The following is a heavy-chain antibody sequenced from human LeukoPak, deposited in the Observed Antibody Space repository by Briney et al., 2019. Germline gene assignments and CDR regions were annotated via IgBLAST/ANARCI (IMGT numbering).Heavy chain of an antibody. V-gene: IGHV3-21*01. CDR1: GFTFTNYD. J-gene: IGHJ4*02. Sequence: GGSLRLSCAASGFTFTNYDMNWVRQAPGKGLEWVSSITTSSSYIYYADSVKGRFTISRDNAKNSLYLQMNSLRAEDTAVYYCARDDPTSVSDYWGQGTLVTVSS. CDR2: ITTSSSYI. CDR3: ARDDPTSVSDY. D-gene: IGHD5/OR15-5a*01.